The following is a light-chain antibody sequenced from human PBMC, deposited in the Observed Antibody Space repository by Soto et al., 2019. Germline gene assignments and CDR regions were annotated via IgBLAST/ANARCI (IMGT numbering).Light chain of an antibody. CDR2: WAS. Sequence: DIVMTQSPDSLAVSLGERATINCKSSQSILYSSNNKNFLAWYQQKPGQPPKLLIYWASTRESGVPDRFSGSESGTDFTLTISSLQAEDVAVYYCQQYYDTPVTFGQGIRLEMK. CDR1: QSILYSSNNKNF. V-gene: IGKV4-1*01. J-gene: IGKJ5*01. CDR3: QQYYDTPVT.